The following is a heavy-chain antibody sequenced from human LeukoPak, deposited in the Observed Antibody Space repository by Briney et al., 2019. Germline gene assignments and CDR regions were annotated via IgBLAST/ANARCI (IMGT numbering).Heavy chain of an antibody. Sequence: GGSLRLSCAASGFTFSDYSMNWVRQAPGKGLEWVSSISRSSRHAYYAGSVKGRFTISRDNAKNSLYLQMNSLRVEDMAVYFCVRDLMGSGSTTAYLHHWGQGTLVTVSS. CDR2: ISRSSRHA. J-gene: IGHJ1*01. V-gene: IGHV3-21*01. D-gene: IGHD1-1*01. CDR3: VRDLMGSGSTTAYLHH. CDR1: GFTFSDYS.